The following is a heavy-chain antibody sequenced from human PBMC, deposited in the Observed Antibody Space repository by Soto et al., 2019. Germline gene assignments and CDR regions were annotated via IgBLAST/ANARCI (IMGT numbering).Heavy chain of an antibody. J-gene: IGHJ4*02. Sequence: ASVKVSCKASGYAFTSYAMHWVRQAPGQRLEWMGWINAGNGNTEYSQKFQGRVTITRDTSASTAYMELSSLRSEDTAVYYCASDDSSYNSSGYYIYWGQGTLVTVSS. CDR3: ASDDSSYNSSGYYIY. CDR2: INAGNGNT. D-gene: IGHD3-22*01. CDR1: GYAFTSYA. V-gene: IGHV1-3*01.